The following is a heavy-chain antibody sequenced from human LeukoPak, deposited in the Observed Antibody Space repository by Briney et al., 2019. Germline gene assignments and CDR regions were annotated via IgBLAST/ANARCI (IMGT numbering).Heavy chain of an antibody. CDR2: ISAYNGNT. CDR1: GYTFTSYG. Sequence: ASVKVSCTASGYTFTSYGISWVRQAPGQGLEWMGWISAYNGNTNYAQKLQGRVTMTTDTSTSTAYMELRSLRSDDTAVYYCARDDDPGYSSSWYYYYGMDVWGQGTTVTVSS. J-gene: IGHJ6*02. V-gene: IGHV1-18*01. CDR3: ARDDDPGYSSSWYYYYGMDV. D-gene: IGHD6-13*01.